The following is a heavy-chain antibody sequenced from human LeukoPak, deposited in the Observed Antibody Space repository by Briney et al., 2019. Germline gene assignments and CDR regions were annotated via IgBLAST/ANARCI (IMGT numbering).Heavy chain of an antibody. J-gene: IGHJ6*02. CDR2: INHSAST. D-gene: IGHD3-3*01. V-gene: IGHV4-34*01. CDR1: GGSVSGYY. Sequence: SACLSLTRALYGGSVSGYYWGWVRQPPGRGRGWVGGINHSASTNDNPSLKSQVTISVDTSKNHFSLNLSSVTAADTAVYYWASLWRRYYYYGMDVWGQGTTVTVSS. CDR3: ASLWRRYYYYGMDV.